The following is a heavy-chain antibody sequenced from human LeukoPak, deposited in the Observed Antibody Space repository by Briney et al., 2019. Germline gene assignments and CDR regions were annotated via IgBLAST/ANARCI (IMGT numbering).Heavy chain of an antibody. V-gene: IGHV3-33*01. D-gene: IGHD2/OR15-2a*01. CDR1: GFIFSNDG. CDR2: VWSEGNGK. Sequence: GGSLRLSCTASGFIFSNDGMHWVREAPGKGLEWVALVWSEGNGKFYADSVEGRLTISRDNSKNTLYLQLNSLSAEDTAVYYCGPREDSTTHPYDYWGQGTLVSV. CDR3: GPREDSTTHPYDY. J-gene: IGHJ4*02.